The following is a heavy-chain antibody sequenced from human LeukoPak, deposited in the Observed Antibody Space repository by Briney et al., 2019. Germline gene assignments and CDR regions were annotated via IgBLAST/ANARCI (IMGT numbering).Heavy chain of an antibody. D-gene: IGHD2-15*01. V-gene: IGHV3-7*04. CDR3: ARDFLGF. J-gene: IGHJ4*02. Sequence: GGSLRLSCAASGFTFSSFWMSWVRQAPGKGPEWVANIKEDGSVKNYVDSVKGRFTISRDNAKNSLSLQMNSLRAEDTAVYYCARDFLGFWGQGALVTVSS. CDR1: GFTFSSFW. CDR2: IKEDGSVK.